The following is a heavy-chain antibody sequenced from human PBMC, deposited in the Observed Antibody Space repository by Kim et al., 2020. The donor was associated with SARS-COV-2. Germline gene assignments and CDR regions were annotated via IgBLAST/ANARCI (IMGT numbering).Heavy chain of an antibody. CDR2: IYPGDSDT. Sequence: GESLKISCKGSGYSFTSYWIGWVRQMPGKGLEWMGIIYPGDSDTRYSPSFQGQVTISADKSISTAYLQWSSLKASDTAMYYCARLDDFVLGSATYNWFDPWGQGTLVTVSS. CDR3: ARLDDFVLGSATYNWFDP. V-gene: IGHV5-51*01. J-gene: IGHJ5*02. D-gene: IGHD3-3*01. CDR1: GYSFTSYW.